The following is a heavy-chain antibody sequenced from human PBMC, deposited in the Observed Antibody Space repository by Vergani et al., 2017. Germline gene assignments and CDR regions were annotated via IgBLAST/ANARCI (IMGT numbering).Heavy chain of an antibody. CDR2: IRYDGSNK. CDR1: GFTFSSYG. V-gene: IGHV3-30*02. J-gene: IGHJ6*02. Sequence: QVQLVESGGGVVQPGGSLRLSCAASGFTFSSYGMHWVRQAPGKGLEWVAFIRYDGSNKYYADSVKGRFTISRDNSKNTLYLQMNSLRAEDTAVYYCAKVFGRRDYLGVPYGMDVWGQGTTVTVSS. D-gene: IGHD3-10*02. CDR3: AKVFGRRDYLGVPYGMDV.